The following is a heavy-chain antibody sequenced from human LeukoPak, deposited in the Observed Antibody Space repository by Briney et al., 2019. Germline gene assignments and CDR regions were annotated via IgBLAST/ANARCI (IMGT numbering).Heavy chain of an antibody. V-gene: IGHV3-30*04. D-gene: IGHD3-22*01. Sequence: GGSLRLSCAASGFTFSSYAMHWVRQAPGKGLEWVAVISYDGSNKYYADSVKGRFTISRDNSKNTLYLQMNSLRAEDTAVYYCAGSVVVITDPDAFDIWGQGTMVTVSS. CDR1: GFTFSSYA. J-gene: IGHJ3*02. CDR3: AGSVVVITDPDAFDI. CDR2: ISYDGSNK.